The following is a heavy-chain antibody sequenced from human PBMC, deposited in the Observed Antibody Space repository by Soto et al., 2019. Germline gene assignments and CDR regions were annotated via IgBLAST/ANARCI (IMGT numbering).Heavy chain of an antibody. CDR1: EFPLSSYG. D-gene: IGHD3-10*01. CDR3: ARDLIWFGELLYYYYGMDV. J-gene: IGHJ6*02. CDR2: IWYDGSNK. V-gene: IGHV3-33*01. Sequence: GGSLRLSCAASEFPLSSYGRHLVRQAPGKGVEWVAVIWYDGSNKYYADSVKGRFTISRDNSKNTLYLQMNSLRAEDTAVYYCARDLIWFGELLYYYYGMDVWGQGTTVTVSS.